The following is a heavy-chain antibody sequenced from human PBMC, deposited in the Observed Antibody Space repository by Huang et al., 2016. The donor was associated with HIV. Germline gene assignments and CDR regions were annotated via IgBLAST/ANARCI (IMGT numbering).Heavy chain of an antibody. J-gene: IGHJ4*02. CDR2: VYYSGST. CDR1: GISISSDLHC. CDR3: ARRGTGAVRPSVFDF. D-gene: IGHD3-16*01. Sequence: QLQLQESGPRLLKPSETLSLTCTVSGISISSDLHCWDWLRQSPGKGLEWIGGVYYSGSTYYNPSLASRATVSVFTSKDQFSLQLTSVTATDTAVYYCARRGTGAVRPSVFDFWGRGTLVTVSS. V-gene: IGHV4-39*01.